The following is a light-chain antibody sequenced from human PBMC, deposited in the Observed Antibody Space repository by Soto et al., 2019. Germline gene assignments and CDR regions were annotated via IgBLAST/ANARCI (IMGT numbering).Light chain of an antibody. CDR2: DVS. CDR1: SSDVGAYNF. Sequence: QSALTQPASVSGSRGQSITISCTGTSSDVGAYNFVSCYQQHPGKLPKLMIFDVSRRPSGVSDRFSGSKSGNTASLTISGLQAEDEGDYYCSSYTSSSTQVFGSGTKLTVL. J-gene: IGLJ1*01. CDR3: SSYTSSSTQV. V-gene: IGLV2-14*03.